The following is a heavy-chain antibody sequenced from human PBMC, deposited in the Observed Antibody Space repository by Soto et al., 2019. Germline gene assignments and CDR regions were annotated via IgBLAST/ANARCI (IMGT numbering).Heavy chain of an antibody. D-gene: IGHD2-21*02. CDR2: INHSGST. Sequence: SETLSLTCAVYGGSFSGYYWSWIRQPPGKGLEWIGEINHSGSTYYNPSLKSRVTISVDTSKNQFSLKLSSVTAADTAVYYCARVCGGDCHYGMDVWVQGTTVTVSS. CDR1: GGSFSGYY. CDR3: ARVCGGDCHYGMDV. J-gene: IGHJ6*02. V-gene: IGHV4-34*09.